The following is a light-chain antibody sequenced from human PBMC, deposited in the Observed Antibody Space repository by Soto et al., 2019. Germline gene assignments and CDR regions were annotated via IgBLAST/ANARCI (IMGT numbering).Light chain of an antibody. CDR3: QHRMNWPLT. CDR1: QSVSSY. CDR2: DAS. Sequence: EIVLKQSPATLSLSPGERATLSCRASQSVSSYLLWYQQKPGQTPRLLIYDASNRATGIPARFSGSGSETDFTLTISSLEPEDFAVYYCQHRMNWPLTFGQGTRLEIK. V-gene: IGKV3-11*01. J-gene: IGKJ5*01.